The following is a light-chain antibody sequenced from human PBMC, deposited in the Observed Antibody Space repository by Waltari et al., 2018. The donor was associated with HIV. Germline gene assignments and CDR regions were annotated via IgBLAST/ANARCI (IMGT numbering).Light chain of an antibody. J-gene: IGLJ2*01. CDR2: EVS. CDR3: SSYTTSSSLL. CDR1: SSDVGGYSY. Sequence: QSALTQPASVSGSPGQSLTISCTGTSSDVGGYSYVSWYQQHPGKAPKLMIYEVSNRPSGVSNRFSGSKSGNTASLTISGLQAEDEADYYCSSYTTSSSLLFGGGTKLTVL. V-gene: IGLV2-14*01.